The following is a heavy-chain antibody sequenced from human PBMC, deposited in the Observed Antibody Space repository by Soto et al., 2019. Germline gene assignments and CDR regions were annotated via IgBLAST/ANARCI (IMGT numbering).Heavy chain of an antibody. CDR1: GFSLSTSGVG. J-gene: IGHJ4*02. V-gene: IGHV2-5*02. Sequence: QITLKESGPTLVNPTQTLTLTCSFSGFSLSTSGVGVGWIRQPPGKALEWLALVYWDDDKRYSPSLKNRLTINKDTSKNQVVLKMTNMYPVESATYYCAHRVEGSGSYSEYWGQGPLVTVSS. CDR3: AHRVEGSGSYSEY. D-gene: IGHD3-10*01. CDR2: VYWDDDK.